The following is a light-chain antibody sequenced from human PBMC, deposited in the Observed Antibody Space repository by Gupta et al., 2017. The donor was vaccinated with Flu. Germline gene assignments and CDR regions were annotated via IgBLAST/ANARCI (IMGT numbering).Light chain of an antibody. V-gene: IGKV1-5*03. Sequence: PAMMSASVGDRVTTTCRASQGISSWLAWYQQKPGKAPKLLIYKGSKGEGGVPCRFSGSGDGTEFTLTISRQQPDDFATYYCHQENSSPFTFGQGTKVDIK. CDR1: QGISSW. CDR3: HQENSSPFT. J-gene: IGKJ2*01. CDR2: KGS.